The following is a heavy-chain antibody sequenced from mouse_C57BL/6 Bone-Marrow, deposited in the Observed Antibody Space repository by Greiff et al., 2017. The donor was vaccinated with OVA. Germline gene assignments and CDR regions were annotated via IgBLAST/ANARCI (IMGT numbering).Heavy chain of an antibody. J-gene: IGHJ2*01. Sequence: VQLQESGAELARPGASVKMSCKASGYTFTSYTMHWVKQRPGQGLEWIGYINPSSGYTKYNQKFKDKATLTADKSSSTAYMQLSSLTSEDSAVYYCAYYGSSYYFDYWGQGTTLTVSS. CDR1: GYTFTSYT. V-gene: IGHV1-4*01. CDR2: INPSSGYT. CDR3: AYYGSSYYFDY. D-gene: IGHD1-1*01.